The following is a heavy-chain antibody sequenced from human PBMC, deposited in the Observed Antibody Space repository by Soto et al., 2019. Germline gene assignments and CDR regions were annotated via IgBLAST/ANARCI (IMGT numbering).Heavy chain of an antibody. J-gene: IGHJ6*03. CDR2: IIPILGIA. D-gene: IGHD1-1*01. V-gene: IGHV1-69*02. CDR3: ARGPPVQLERLGGIGYMDV. CDR1: GGTFSSYT. Sequence: SVKVSCKASGGTFSSYTISWVRQAPGQGLEWMGRIIPILGIANYAQKFQGRVTITADKSTSTAYMELSSLRSEDTAVYYCARGPPVQLERLGGIGYMDVWGKGTTVTVSS.